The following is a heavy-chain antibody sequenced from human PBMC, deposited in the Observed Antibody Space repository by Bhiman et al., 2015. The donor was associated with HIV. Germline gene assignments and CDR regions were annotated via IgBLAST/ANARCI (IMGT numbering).Heavy chain of an antibody. D-gene: IGHD1-26*01. Sequence: EVQLVESGGGLVQPGRSLRLSCAASGFTFDDYAMHWVRQAPGKGLEWVSGISWNSGSLGYADSVKGRFTISRDNAKNSLYLQMNSLRPEDTALYYCAKRVGATGGIFDYWGQGTLVTVSS. CDR2: ISWNSGSL. CDR1: GFTFDDYA. V-gene: IGHV3-9*01. CDR3: AKRVGATGGIFDY. J-gene: IGHJ4*02.